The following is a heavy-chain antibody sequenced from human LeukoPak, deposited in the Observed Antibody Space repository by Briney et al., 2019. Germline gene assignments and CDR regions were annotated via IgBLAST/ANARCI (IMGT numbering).Heavy chain of an antibody. Sequence: GGSLRLSCAASGFTFTNYGMHWVRQAPGKGLEWVAFIGYNGSNKYYADSVKGRFTVSRDKSKNTLYLQMNSLRTEDTAVYYCAKGLYYKDRSGYPAWGQGTLVTASS. CDR2: IGYNGSNK. D-gene: IGHD3-22*01. J-gene: IGHJ5*02. CDR1: GFTFTNYG. V-gene: IGHV3-30*02. CDR3: AKGLYYKDRSGYPA.